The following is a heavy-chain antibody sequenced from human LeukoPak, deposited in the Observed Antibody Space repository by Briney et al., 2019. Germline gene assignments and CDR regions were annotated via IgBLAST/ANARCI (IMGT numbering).Heavy chain of an antibody. V-gene: IGHV3-23*01. CDR1: GFMFSSYV. J-gene: IGHJ6*03. Sequence: GGSLRLSCTASGFMFSSYVMTWVRQAPGKGLEWVSGIVGSGGSTYYADPVKGRFTTSRDNSKNTLYLQMNNVKAEDTAVYYCAKASIYYYMDVWGRGTTVTVS. CDR3: AKASIYYYMDV. D-gene: IGHD2/OR15-2a*01. CDR2: IVGSGGST.